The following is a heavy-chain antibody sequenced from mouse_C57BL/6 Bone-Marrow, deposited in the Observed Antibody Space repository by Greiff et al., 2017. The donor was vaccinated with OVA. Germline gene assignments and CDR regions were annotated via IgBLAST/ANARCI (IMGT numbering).Heavy chain of an antibody. CDR3: ARELRFYYFDY. CDR1: GYSITSGYD. CDR2: ISYSGST. D-gene: IGHD1-1*01. Sequence: VQLKESGPGMVKPSQSLSLTCTVTGYSITSGYDWHWIRHFPGNKLEWMGYISYSGSTNYNPSLKSRISITHDTSKNHFFLKLNSVTTEDTSTYYCARELRFYYFDYWGQGTTITVSS. V-gene: IGHV3-1*01. J-gene: IGHJ2*01.